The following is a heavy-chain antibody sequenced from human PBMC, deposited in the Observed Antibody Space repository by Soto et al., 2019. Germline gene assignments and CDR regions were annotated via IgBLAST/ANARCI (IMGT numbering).Heavy chain of an antibody. CDR3: ARHRWTSGYYLVFDS. CDR1: NGSIGTNY. V-gene: IGHV4-59*08. Sequence: QVQLQVSGPGLVKPSATLTLTCTISNGSIGTNYWSWLRQPPGKPLEWIGHIYYSGTTNYNPSLKSRVTLSVDMSKSQFSLKLTSATAADTAVYYCARHRWTSGYYLVFDSWGQGTLVTVSS. D-gene: IGHD3-3*01. J-gene: IGHJ4*02. CDR2: IYYSGTT.